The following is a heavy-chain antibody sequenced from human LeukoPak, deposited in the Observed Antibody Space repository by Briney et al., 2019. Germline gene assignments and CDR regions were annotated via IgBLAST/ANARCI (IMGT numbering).Heavy chain of an antibody. D-gene: IGHD6-6*01. J-gene: IGHJ4*02. CDR1: GASTDSSSYY. Sequence: PSETLSLTCSVSGASTDSSSYYWAWIRQPPGKGLEWIGNVYYSGTTSYNPSLQSRVTISVDTSKHQFSLKLRSVTAADTAVYFRARRIMGSPSMDSWGQGTLVTVSS. CDR2: VYYSGTT. CDR3: ARRIMGSPSMDS. V-gene: IGHV4-39*07.